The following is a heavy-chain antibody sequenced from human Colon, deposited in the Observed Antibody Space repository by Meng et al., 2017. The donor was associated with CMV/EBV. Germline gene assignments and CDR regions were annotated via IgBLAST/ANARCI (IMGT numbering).Heavy chain of an antibody. D-gene: IGHD2-2*01. CDR3: ARGQGYCDTTSCRISPHLYYYYVMDV. J-gene: IGHJ6*02. CDR2: INHSGNT. Sequence: SETLSLTCGASGSSFNDYYLIWIRQSPGKGLEWLGDINHSGNTNYNPSLKSRVTISLDTSMSHFSLILTSVTAADTAVYYCARGQGYCDTTSCRISPHLYYYYVMDVWGHGTTVTVSS. CDR1: GSSFNDYY. V-gene: IGHV4-34*01.